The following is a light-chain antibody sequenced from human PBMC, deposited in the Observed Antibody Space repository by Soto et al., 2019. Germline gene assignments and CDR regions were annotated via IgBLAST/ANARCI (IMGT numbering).Light chain of an antibody. CDR2: DTS. CDR1: QRVTSY. V-gene: IGKV3-11*01. CDR3: QQRSNWMIT. J-gene: IGKJ5*01. Sequence: EIVLTQSPGTLSLSPGERATLSCRASQRVTSYLNWYQQQPGQAPRLLIHDTSNRATGIPARFSGSGSGTDFTLTISSLEPEDFAVYYCQQRSNWMITFGQGTRLEI.